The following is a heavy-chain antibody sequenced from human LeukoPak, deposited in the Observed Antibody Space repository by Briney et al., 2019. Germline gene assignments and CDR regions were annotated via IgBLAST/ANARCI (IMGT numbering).Heavy chain of an antibody. V-gene: IGHV3-23*01. Sequence: GGSLRLSCAASGFTFSSYAMSWVRQAPGKGLEWVSAISGSGGSTYYADSVKGRFTISRDNSKNTLYLQMNSLRADDTAVYYCTRSFRGYDFYYFDYWGQGILVTVSS. CDR1: GFTFSSYA. CDR2: ISGSGGST. J-gene: IGHJ4*02. D-gene: IGHD5-12*01. CDR3: TRSFRGYDFYYFDY.